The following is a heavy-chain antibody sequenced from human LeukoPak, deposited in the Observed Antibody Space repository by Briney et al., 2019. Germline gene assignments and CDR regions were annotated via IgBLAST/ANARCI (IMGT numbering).Heavy chain of an antibody. CDR3: ARDHMVRSWYFDL. J-gene: IGHJ2*01. CDR2: IFHSGST. CDR1: GGSITTGHW. D-gene: IGHD2-21*01. V-gene: IGHV4-4*02. Sequence: SETLSLTCGVSGGSITTGHWWTWVRQPPGKGLEWIGEIFHSGSTDYNPSLKSRVTISVDKSRNQFSLNLISVTAADTAVYYCARDHMVRSWYFDLWGRGTLVTVSS.